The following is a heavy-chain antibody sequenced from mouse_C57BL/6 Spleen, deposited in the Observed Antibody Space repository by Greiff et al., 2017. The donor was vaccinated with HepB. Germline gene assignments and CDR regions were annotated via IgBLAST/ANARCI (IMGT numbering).Heavy chain of an antibody. CDR3: ARGTVVAFDC. V-gene: IGHV1-26*01. CDR1: GYTFTDYY. CDR2: INPNNGGT. J-gene: IGHJ2*01. Sequence: EVQLQQSGPELVKPGASVKISCKASGYTFTDYYMNWVKQSHGKSLEWIGDINPNNGGTSYNQKFKGKATLTVDKSSSTAYMELRSLTSEDSAVYYCARGTVVAFDCWGQGTTLTVSS. D-gene: IGHD1-1*01.